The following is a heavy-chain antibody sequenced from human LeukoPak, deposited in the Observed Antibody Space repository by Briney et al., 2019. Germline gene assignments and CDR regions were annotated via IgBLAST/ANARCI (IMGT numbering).Heavy chain of an antibody. CDR2: INHSGST. CDR1: GFTFSSYS. Sequence: GSLRLSCAASGFTFSSYSMNWVRQPPGKGLEWIGEINHSGSTNYNPSLKSRVTISVDTSKNQFSLKLSSVTAADTAVYYCASLSSIAVAGRHFDYWGQGNPGHRLL. CDR3: ASLSSIAVAGRHFDY. D-gene: IGHD6-19*01. V-gene: IGHV4-34*01. J-gene: IGHJ4*02.